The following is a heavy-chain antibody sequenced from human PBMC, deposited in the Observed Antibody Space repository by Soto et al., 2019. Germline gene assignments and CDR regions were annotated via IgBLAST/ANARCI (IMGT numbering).Heavy chain of an antibody. V-gene: IGHV1-18*01. CDR2: IGAYNGNT. Sequence: ASVKVSCKASGYTFTSYGISWVRQAPGQGLEWMGWIGAYNGNTNYAQKLQGRVTMTTDTSTSTAYMELRSLRSDDTAVYYCARYYDILTGYYGPLIFDYWGQGTLVTVSS. CDR1: GYTFTSYG. CDR3: ARYYDILTGYYGPLIFDY. D-gene: IGHD3-9*01. J-gene: IGHJ4*02.